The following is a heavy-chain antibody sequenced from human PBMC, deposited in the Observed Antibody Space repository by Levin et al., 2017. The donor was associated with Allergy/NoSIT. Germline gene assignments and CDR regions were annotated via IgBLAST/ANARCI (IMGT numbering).Heavy chain of an antibody. CDR1: GFTFDDSA. CDR3: AKDRLIAVAGWLDY. D-gene: IGHD6-19*01. CDR2: ISWNSGTI. V-gene: IGHV3-9*01. Sequence: SLKISCAASGFTFDDSAMHWVRQAPGKGLEWVSGISWNSGTIGYADSVKGRFTISRDNAKKSLYLQMNSLRPEDTAFYYCAKDRLIAVAGWLDYWGQGTLVTVSS. J-gene: IGHJ4*02.